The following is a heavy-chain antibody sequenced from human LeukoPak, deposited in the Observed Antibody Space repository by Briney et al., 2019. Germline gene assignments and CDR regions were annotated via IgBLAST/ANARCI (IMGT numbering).Heavy chain of an antibody. J-gene: IGHJ4*02. Sequence: PGGSLRLSCAASGFTFSSYSMNWVRPAPGKGLEWVSSISSSSSYIYYADSVKGRFTISRDNAKNSLYLQMNSLRAEDTAVYYCARADWDTAMIDYWGQGTLVTVSS. CDR1: GFTFSSYS. CDR3: ARADWDTAMIDY. V-gene: IGHV3-21*01. CDR2: ISSSSSYI. D-gene: IGHD5-18*01.